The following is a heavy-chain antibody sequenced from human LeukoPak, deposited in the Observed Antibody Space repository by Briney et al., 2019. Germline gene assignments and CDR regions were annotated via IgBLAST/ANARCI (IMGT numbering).Heavy chain of an antibody. J-gene: IGHJ3*02. V-gene: IGHV1-18*01. D-gene: IGHD3-3*01. CDR3: ARDLLEDIYDFPGDAFDI. Sequence: GASVKVSCKASGYTFTSYGISWVRQAPGQGLEWMGWISAYNGNTNYAQKLQGRVTMTTDTSTSTAYMELRSLRSDDTAVYYCARDLLEDIYDFPGDAFDIWGQGTMVTVSS. CDR1: GYTFTSYG. CDR2: ISAYNGNT.